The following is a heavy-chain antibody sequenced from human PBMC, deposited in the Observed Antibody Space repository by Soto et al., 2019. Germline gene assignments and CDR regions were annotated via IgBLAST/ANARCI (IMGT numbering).Heavy chain of an antibody. CDR1: GFTFSNAW. Sequence: GGSLRLSCAASGFTFSNAWMSWVRQAPGKGLEWVGRIKSKTDGGTTDYAAPVKGRFTITRDDSKNTLYLQMNRLKTEDTAVYYCTTDSGYCSGGSCYHYGMDVWGQGTTVTISS. CDR3: TTDSGYCSGGSCYHYGMDV. V-gene: IGHV3-15*01. J-gene: IGHJ6*02. D-gene: IGHD2-15*01. CDR2: IKSKTDGGTT.